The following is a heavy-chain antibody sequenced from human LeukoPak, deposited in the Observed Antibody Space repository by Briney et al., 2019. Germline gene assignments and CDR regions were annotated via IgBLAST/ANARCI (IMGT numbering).Heavy chain of an antibody. V-gene: IGHV4-39*07. CDR3: ARDKVRYCSSTSCQNWFDP. J-gene: IGHJ5*02. CDR1: GGSISSSSYY. Sequence: SETLSLTCTVSGGSISSSSYYWGWIRQPPGKGLEWIGSIYHSGSTYYNPSLKSRVTISVDTSKNQFSLKLSSVTAADTAVYYCARDKVRYCSSTSCQNWFDPWGQGTLVTVSS. D-gene: IGHD2-2*01. CDR2: IYHSGST.